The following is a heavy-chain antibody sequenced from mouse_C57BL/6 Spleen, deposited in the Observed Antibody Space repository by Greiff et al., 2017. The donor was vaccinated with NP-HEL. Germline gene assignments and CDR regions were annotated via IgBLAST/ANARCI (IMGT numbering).Heavy chain of an antibody. Sequence: QVQLQQSGPELVKPGASVKISCKASGYAFSSSWMNWVKQRPGKGLEWIGRIYPGDGDTNYNGKFKGKATLTADKSSSTAYMQLSSLTSEDSAVYFCARDPQLYFDYWGQGTTLTVSS. CDR2: IYPGDGDT. V-gene: IGHV1-82*01. D-gene: IGHD3-1*01. CDR1: GYAFSSSW. CDR3: ARDPQLYFDY. J-gene: IGHJ2*01.